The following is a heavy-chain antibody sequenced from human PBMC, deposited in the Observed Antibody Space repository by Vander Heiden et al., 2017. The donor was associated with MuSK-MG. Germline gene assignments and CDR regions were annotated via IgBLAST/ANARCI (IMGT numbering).Heavy chain of an antibody. J-gene: IGHJ5*02. CDR1: GFTFGSYA. CDR2: ISYDGSNK. V-gene: IGHV3-30-3*01. CDR3: ARAKAARPVGWFDP. Sequence: QVQLVESGGGVVQPGTSLRLSCAPSGFTFGSYAMHWVRQAPGKGLEWVAVISYDGSNKYYADSVKGRFTISRDNSKNTLYLQMNSLRAEDTAVYYCARAKAARPVGWFDPWGQGTLVTVSS. D-gene: IGHD6-6*01.